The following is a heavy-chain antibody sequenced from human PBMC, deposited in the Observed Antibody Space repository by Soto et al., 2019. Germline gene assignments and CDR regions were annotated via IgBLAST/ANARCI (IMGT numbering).Heavy chain of an antibody. CDR2: MNPNSGNT. D-gene: IGHD2-2*01. J-gene: IGHJ6*03. CDR1: GYTFTSYD. Sequence: ASVKVSCKASGYTFTSYDINWVRQATGQGLEWMGWMNPNSGNTGYAQKFQGRVTMTRNTSISTAYMELSSLRSEDTAVYYCARDAIVVVPAAMGYYYYYMDVWGKGTTVTVSS. V-gene: IGHV1-8*01. CDR3: ARDAIVVVPAAMGYYYYYMDV.